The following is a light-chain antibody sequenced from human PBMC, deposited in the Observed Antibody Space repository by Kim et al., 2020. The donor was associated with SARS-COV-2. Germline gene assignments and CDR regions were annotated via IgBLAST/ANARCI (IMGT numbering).Light chain of an antibody. CDR3: SSYTVSSVV. Sequence: PGQSITILCTGTSSYVGGYNFVSWYQHHPGKAPILLIYEVSNRPSGISNRFSGYKSGNTASLTISGLQAEDEADYYCSSYTVSSVVFGTGTKVTVL. V-gene: IGLV2-14*01. CDR1: SSYVGGYNF. CDR2: EVS. J-gene: IGLJ1*01.